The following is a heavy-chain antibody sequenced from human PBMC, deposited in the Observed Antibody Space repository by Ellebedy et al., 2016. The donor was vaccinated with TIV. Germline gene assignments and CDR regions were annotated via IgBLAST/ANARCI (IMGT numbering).Heavy chain of an antibody. V-gene: IGHV4-31*03. D-gene: IGHD5-24*01. CDR1: GHSIRRYY. Sequence: LRLXXTVSGHSIRRYYWSWIRQHPGKGLEWIGYIYYGGKTYYNPSLKSRTTISVDASKNQFSLNLTSVTAADTAVYFCARASLTTILFWGQGTVVTVSS. CDR3: ARASLTTILF. CDR2: IYYGGKT. J-gene: IGHJ4*02.